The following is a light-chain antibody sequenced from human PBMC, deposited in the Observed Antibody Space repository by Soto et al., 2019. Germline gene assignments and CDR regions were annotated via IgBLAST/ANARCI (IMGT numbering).Light chain of an antibody. CDR2: DAS. Sequence: ETVLTQSPGTLSLSPGERATLSCRTSQSVSNSYLAWYQQKPGQAPRLLIYDASSRAPGIPDRFSGSGSGTDFTLTISRLEPADFAVYYCQQFGSSLYTFGQGTKLEIK. V-gene: IGKV3-20*01. CDR3: QQFGSSLYT. CDR1: QSVSNSY. J-gene: IGKJ2*01.